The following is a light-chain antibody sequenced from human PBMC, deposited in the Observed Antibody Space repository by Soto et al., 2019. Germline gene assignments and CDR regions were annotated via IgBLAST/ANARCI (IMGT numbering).Light chain of an antibody. CDR1: QSISTY. V-gene: IGKV3-11*01. Sequence: EIVLTQSPAPLSLSPGERSALSCRASQSISTYLAWYQQKPGQAPRLFIYDASNRATGIPARFSGSGSGTDFTLTISSLEPEDFAVYYCQHRSKWPITFGQGTRLEI. CDR3: QHRSKWPIT. CDR2: DAS. J-gene: IGKJ5*01.